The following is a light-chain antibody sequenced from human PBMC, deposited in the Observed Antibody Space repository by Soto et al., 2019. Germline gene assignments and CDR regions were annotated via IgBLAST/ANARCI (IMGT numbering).Light chain of an antibody. CDR3: QQYNNWPQT. Sequence: ETMMTQSPDTLSVSLGERATLSCRASQSLRSSLAWYQQKPGQAPRLLIYDVSTRATGIPARFSGSGSGTDFTLTISGLQSEDFAVYYCQQYNNWPQTFGQGTKVEIK. V-gene: IGKV3-15*01. J-gene: IGKJ1*01. CDR2: DVS. CDR1: QSLRSS.